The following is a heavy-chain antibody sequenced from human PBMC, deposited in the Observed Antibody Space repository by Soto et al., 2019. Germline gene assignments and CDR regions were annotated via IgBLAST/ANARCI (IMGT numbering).Heavy chain of an antibody. CDR1: GFTFSSYS. V-gene: IGHV3-21*01. CDR3: ARAPTYYDILTGSPYYFDY. Sequence: GRSLRLSCAASGFTFSSYSMNWVRQAPGKGLEWVSSISSSSSYIYYADSVKGRFTISRDNAKNSLYLQMNSLRAEDTAVYYCARAPTYYDILTGSPYYFDYWGQGTLVTVSS. J-gene: IGHJ4*02. CDR2: ISSSSSYI. D-gene: IGHD3-9*01.